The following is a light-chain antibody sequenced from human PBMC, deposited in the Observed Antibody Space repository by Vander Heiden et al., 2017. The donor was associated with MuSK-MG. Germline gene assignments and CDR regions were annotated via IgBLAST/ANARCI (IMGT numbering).Light chain of an antibody. CDR3: QQYNSYPWT. Sequence: DIQMTQSPSTLPASVGDRVTMTCRASQSFSSWLAWYQQKPGKAPKLLIYKASSLESGVPSRFSGSGSGTEFTLTISSLQPDDLATYYCQQYNSYPWTFGQGTKVEIK. V-gene: IGKV1-5*03. J-gene: IGKJ1*01. CDR2: KAS. CDR1: QSFSSW.